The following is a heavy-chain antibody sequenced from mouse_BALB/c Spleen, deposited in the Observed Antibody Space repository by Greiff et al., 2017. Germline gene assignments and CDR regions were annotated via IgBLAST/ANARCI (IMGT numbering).Heavy chain of an antibody. V-gene: IGHV3-1*02. CDR1: GYSITSGYS. J-gene: IGHJ2*01. CDR3: ARLHYYGSSYYFDY. D-gene: IGHD1-1*01. Sequence: DVQLQESGPGLVKPSQSLSLTCSVTGYSITSGYSWHWIRQFPGNKLEWMGYIHYSGSTNYNPSLKSRISITRDTSKNLFFLQLNSVTTEDTATYYCARLHYYGSSYYFDYWGQGTTLTVSS. CDR2: IHYSGST.